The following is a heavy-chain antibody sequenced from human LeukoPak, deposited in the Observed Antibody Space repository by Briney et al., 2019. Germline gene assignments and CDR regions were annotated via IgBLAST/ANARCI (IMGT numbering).Heavy chain of an antibody. CDR3: ARDKEGAYFDY. CDR1: GGSISSYY. CDR2: IYYSGST. V-gene: IGHV4-59*01. J-gene: IGHJ4*02. Sequence: SETLSLTCTVSGGSISSYYWSWIRQPPGKGLEWIGYIYYSGSTNYNPSLKSRVTISVDTSKNQFSLRLSSVTAADTAVYYCARDKEGAYFDYWGQGTLVTVSS.